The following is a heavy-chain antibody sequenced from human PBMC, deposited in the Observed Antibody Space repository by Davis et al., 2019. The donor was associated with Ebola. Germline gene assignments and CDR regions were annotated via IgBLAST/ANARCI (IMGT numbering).Heavy chain of an antibody. J-gene: IGHJ5*02. V-gene: IGHV3-48*04. CDR3: ARFYGGLFDP. D-gene: IGHD4-23*01. CDR1: GFTFSSYA. CDR2: ISSSGSTI. Sequence: GESLKISCAASGFTFSSYAMSWVRQAPGKGLEWVSYISSSGSTIYYADSVKGRFTISRDNAKNSLYLQMNSLRAEDTAVYYCARFYGGLFDPWGQGTLVTVSS.